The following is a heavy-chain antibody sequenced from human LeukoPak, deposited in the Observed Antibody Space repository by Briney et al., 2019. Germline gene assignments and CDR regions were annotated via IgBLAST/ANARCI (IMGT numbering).Heavy chain of an antibody. V-gene: IGHV3-48*04. Sequence: GGSLRLSCAASGLTFSKYSMTWVRQAPGKGLEWVSFIDTNSTTMYYTDSVKGRFTISRDNAKNSLYLQMNSLKVEDTAIYYCARDPYKHNDYSNYGAFDIWGQGTMVTVSS. CDR1: GLTFSKYS. CDR2: IDTNSTTM. CDR3: ARDPYKHNDYSNYGAFDI. J-gene: IGHJ3*02. D-gene: IGHD4-11*01.